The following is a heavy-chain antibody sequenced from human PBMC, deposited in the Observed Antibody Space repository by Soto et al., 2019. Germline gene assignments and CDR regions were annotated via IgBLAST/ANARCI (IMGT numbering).Heavy chain of an antibody. Sequence: EVQLVESGGGLVQPGGSLRLSCAASGFTFSNYWMHWVRQAPGKGPVWVSRINTDASTTNYADSVKGRFTTSRVNAKNPWYLHTDGVASDDTAVYNRAGDGGGDASHCVQSTVVTVSS. CDR2: INTDASTT. V-gene: IGHV3-74*01. CDR3: AGDGGGDASH. J-gene: IGHJ1*01. D-gene: IGHD3-16*01. CDR1: GFTFSNYW.